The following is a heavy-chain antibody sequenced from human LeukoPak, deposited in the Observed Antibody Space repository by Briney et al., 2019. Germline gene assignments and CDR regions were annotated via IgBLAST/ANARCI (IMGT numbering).Heavy chain of an antibody. CDR2: ISYDGSNK. J-gene: IGHJ4*02. CDR3: AKDPSLVIPGIDY. CDR1: GFTFSSYG. Sequence: GGSLRLSCVASGFTFSSYGMHWVRQAPGKGLEWVAVISYDGSNKYYADSVKGRFTISRDNSKNTLYLQMNSLRTEDTAVYYCAKDPSLVIPGIDYWGQGTLVTVSS. V-gene: IGHV3-30*18. D-gene: IGHD2-2*01.